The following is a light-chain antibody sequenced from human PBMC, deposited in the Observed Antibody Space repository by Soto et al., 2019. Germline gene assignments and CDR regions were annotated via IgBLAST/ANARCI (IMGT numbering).Light chain of an antibody. J-gene: IGKJ5*01. CDR2: PAS. CDR1: ENIDIW. CDR3: QQANRFPPT. Sequence: DIQMTQSPSSVAASVGDRVTITCRASENIDIWLAWYKQKPGTTLKVLIYPASTLQSGVPSWFIGIGSGTDFTLTFSSLQPEDFATYFCQQANRFPPTYSQGTRVEVK. V-gene: IGKV1-12*01.